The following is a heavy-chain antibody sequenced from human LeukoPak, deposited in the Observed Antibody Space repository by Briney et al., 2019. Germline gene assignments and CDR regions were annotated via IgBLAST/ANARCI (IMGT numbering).Heavy chain of an antibody. Sequence: GGSLRLSCAASGFTFSSYGMHWVRQAPGKGLEWVAVVSYDENNRYYTDSMKGRFTISRDNSKNTLYLQMNSLRAEDTAVYYCAKEPGVAAAGKAYFDYWGQGTLVTVSS. CDR3: AKEPGVAAAGKAYFDY. CDR2: VSYDENNR. D-gene: IGHD6-13*01. J-gene: IGHJ4*02. V-gene: IGHV3-30*18. CDR1: GFTFSSYG.